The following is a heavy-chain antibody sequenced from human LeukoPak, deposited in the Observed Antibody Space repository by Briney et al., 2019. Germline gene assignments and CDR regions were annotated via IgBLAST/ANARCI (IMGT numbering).Heavy chain of an antibody. J-gene: IGHJ4*02. Sequence: GGSLRLSCAASGFTFSSYGMHWVRQAPGKGLEWVAFIRYDGSNKYYADSVKGRFTISRDNSKNTLYLQMNSLRAEDTAVYYCAEDRPVLTTVTTVNDYWGQGTLVTVSS. CDR3: AEDRPVLTTVTTVNDY. D-gene: IGHD4-11*01. CDR1: GFTFSSYG. CDR2: IRYDGSNK. V-gene: IGHV3-30*02.